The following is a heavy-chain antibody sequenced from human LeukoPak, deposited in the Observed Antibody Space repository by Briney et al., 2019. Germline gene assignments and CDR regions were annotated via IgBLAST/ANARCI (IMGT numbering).Heavy chain of an antibody. CDR1: GFTFSGYA. CDR3: AKDHKVERFLEWFPHPLYYFDY. CDR2: ISSSGGST. J-gene: IGHJ4*02. Sequence: PGGSLRLSCAASGFTFSGYAMNWVRQAPGKGLEWVSTISSSGGSTYYADSVKGRFTISRDNSKNTLYLQMNSLRAEDTAVYYCAKDHKVERFLEWFPHPLYYFDYWGQGTLVTVSS. V-gene: IGHV3-23*01. D-gene: IGHD3-3*01.